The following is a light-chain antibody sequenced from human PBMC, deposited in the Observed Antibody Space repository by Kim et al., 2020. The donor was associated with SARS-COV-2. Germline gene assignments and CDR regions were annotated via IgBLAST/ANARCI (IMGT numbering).Light chain of an antibody. CDR2: RAS. J-gene: IGKJ3*01. CDR1: HSLSLPY. V-gene: IGKV3-20*01. CDR3: QQYDRPPVT. Sequence: SPGAKATHSCRASHSLSLPYLAWDQQRHGQAPTLLSSRASLRATGVPDRFSGSGSGTDFTLTISRVETEDSAMYYCQQYDRPPVTFGPGTKVDIK.